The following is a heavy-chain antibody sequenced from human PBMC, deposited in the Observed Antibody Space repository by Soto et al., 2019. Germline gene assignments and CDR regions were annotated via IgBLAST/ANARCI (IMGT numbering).Heavy chain of an antibody. D-gene: IGHD1-7*01. J-gene: IGHJ5*02. Sequence: QVQLQESGPGLVKPSQTLSLTCSVSGGAISGSNYYLNWIRQHPGRGLEWIGYIFSNGVPYYNPSLDSRVTISVDTSKNQFSLRLSSVTAADTAVYSCASSLWVVELLNYFDPWGQGTLVTVSS. V-gene: IGHV4-31*03. CDR2: IFSNGVP. CDR1: GGAISGSNYY. CDR3: ASSLWVVELLNYFDP.